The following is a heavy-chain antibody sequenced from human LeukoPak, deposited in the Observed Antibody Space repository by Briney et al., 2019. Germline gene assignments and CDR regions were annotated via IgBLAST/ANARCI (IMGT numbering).Heavy chain of an antibody. CDR2: ISDSGGRT. D-gene: IGHD3-22*01. CDR1: GITLSNYG. V-gene: IGHV3-23*01. Sequence: GGSLRLSCAVSGITLSNYGMSWFRQAPGKGPEWVAGISDSGGRTNYADSVKGRFTISRDNPKNTLYLQMNSLRAEDTAVYFCAKRGVVIRVILVGFHKEAYYFDSWGQGALVTVSS. J-gene: IGHJ4*02. CDR3: AKRGVVIRVILVGFHKEAYYFDS.